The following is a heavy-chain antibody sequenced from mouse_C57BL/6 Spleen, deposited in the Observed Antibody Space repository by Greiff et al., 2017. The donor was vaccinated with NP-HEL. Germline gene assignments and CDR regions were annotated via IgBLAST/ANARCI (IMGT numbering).Heavy chain of an antibody. V-gene: IGHV1-54*01. CDR1: GYAFTNYL. D-gene: IGHD3-2*01. J-gene: IGHJ3*01. CDR3: ARSGSVFETAFFAD. Sequence: QVQLQQSGAELVRPGTSVKVSCKASGYAFTNYLIEWVKQRPGQGLEWIGVINPGSGGTNYNEKFKGKATLTADKSSSTAYMQLSSLTSEDSAVYFCARSGSVFETAFFADWGQGALVTVA. CDR2: INPGSGGT.